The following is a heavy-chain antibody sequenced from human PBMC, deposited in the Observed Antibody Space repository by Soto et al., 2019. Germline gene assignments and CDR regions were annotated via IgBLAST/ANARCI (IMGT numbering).Heavy chain of an antibody. Sequence: PGVSLRLSCAASGFTFSSYGMHWVRQAPGKGLEWVAVISYDGSNKYYADSVKGRFTISRDNSKNTLYLQMNSLRAEDTAVYYCAKDYYDSSGYFDYWGQGTLVTVSS. V-gene: IGHV3-30*18. D-gene: IGHD3-22*01. CDR2: ISYDGSNK. CDR3: AKDYYDSSGYFDY. J-gene: IGHJ4*02. CDR1: GFTFSSYG.